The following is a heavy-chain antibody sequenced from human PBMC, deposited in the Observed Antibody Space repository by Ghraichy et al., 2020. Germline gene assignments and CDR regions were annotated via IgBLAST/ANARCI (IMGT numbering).Heavy chain of an antibody. CDR3: ARPRIVGADYYYYGMDV. V-gene: IGHV3-33*01. CDR1: GFTFSSYG. J-gene: IGHJ6*02. CDR2: IWYDGSNK. D-gene: IGHD1-26*01. Sequence: GGSLRLSCAASGFTFSSYGMHWVRQAPGKGLEWVAVIWYDGSNKYYADSVKGRFTISRDNSKNTLYLQMNSLRAEDTAVYYCARPRIVGADYYYYGMDVWGQGTTVTVSS.